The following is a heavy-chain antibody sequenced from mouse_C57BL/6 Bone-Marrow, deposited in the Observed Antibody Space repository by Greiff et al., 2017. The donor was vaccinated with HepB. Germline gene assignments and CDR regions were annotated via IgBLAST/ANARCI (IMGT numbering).Heavy chain of an antibody. D-gene: IGHD1-1*01. CDR2: INPGSGGT. CDR3: ARGENYGRDY. CDR1: GYAFTNYL. Sequence: VKLQESGAELVRPGTSVKVSCKASGYAFTNYLIEWVKQRPGQGLEWIGVINPGSGGTNYNEKFKGKATLTADKSSSTAYMQLSSLTSEDSAVYFCARGENYGRDYWGQGTTLTVSS. J-gene: IGHJ2*01. V-gene: IGHV1-54*01.